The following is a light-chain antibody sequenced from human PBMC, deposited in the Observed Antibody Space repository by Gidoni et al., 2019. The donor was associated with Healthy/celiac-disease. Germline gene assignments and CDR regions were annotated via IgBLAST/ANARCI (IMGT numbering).Light chain of an antibody. J-gene: IGKJ2*01. Sequence: EIVLTQSPATLSLSPGERATLSCRASQSVSSYLAWYQQKPGQAPRLLIYDASNRATGIPARFSGSGSGTDFTLTISSLEPEDFAVYYCQQHSNWPPGDTFXQXTKLEIK. V-gene: IGKV3-11*01. CDR2: DAS. CDR1: QSVSSY. CDR3: QQHSNWPPGDT.